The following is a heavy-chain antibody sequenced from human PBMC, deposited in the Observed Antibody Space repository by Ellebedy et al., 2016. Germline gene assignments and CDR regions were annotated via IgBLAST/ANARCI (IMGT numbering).Heavy chain of an antibody. D-gene: IGHD4/OR15-4a*01. CDR2: ISHSGST. Sequence: SETLSLTCSVSGCSISSGAYYWTWIRQHPGKGLEWIGEISHSGSTYYNPSLESRATISVDASKNQFSLKLTSVTAADTGVYYCVRKGAGYYYGIDVWGQGTTVTVSS. J-gene: IGHJ6*01. CDR3: VRKGAGYYYGIDV. V-gene: IGHV4-39*01. CDR1: GCSISSGAYY.